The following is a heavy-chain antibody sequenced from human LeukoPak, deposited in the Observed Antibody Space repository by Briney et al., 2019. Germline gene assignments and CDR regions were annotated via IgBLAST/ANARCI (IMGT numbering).Heavy chain of an antibody. V-gene: IGHV4-39*07. D-gene: IGHD3-10*01. CDR1: GGSTSSSDYY. Sequence: SETLSLTCTVSGGSTSSSDYYWGWIRQPPDEGLEWIASIRYSANTYYNPSLKSRVTISVDTSKNQLSLKLNSVTAADTAVYYCARGYGSGSNWFDPWGQGTLVIVSS. CDR2: IRYSANT. CDR3: ARGYGSGSNWFDP. J-gene: IGHJ5*02.